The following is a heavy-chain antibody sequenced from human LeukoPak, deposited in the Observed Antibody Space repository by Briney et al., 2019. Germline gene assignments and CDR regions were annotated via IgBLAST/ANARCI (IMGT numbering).Heavy chain of an antibody. V-gene: IGHV5-51*01. CDR1: GYSFTSYW. J-gene: IGHJ3*02. D-gene: IGHD3-10*01. CDR3: ATNTMFRGIHAFDI. Sequence: LGESLKISCKGSGYSFTSYWIGWVRQMPGKGLEWMGIIYPGDSDTRYSPSFQGQVTISADKSISTAYLQWSSLKASDSAMYYCATNTMFRGIHAFDIWGPGTMVTVSS. CDR2: IYPGDSDT.